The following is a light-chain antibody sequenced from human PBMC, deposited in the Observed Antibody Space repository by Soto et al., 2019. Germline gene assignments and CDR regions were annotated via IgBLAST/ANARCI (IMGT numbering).Light chain of an antibody. CDR1: QSVSSSY. CDR2: GAS. V-gene: IGKV3-20*01. J-gene: IGKJ1*01. Sequence: PGERATLSCRASQSVSSSYLAWYQQKPGQAPRLLIYGASSRATGIPDRFSGSGSGTDFTLTISRLEPEDFAVYYCQQYGSSPRTFGQGTKV. CDR3: QQYGSSPRT.